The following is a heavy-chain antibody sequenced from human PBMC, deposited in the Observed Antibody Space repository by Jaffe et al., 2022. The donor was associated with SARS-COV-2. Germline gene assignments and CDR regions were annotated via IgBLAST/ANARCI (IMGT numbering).Heavy chain of an antibody. CDR3: ARIIAAAGTERVVAFDI. Sequence: QVQLQQWGAGLLKPSETLSLTCAVYGGSFSGYYWSWIRQPPGKGLEWIGEINHSGSTNYNPSLKSRVTISVDTSKNQFSLKLSSVTAADTAVYYCARIIAAAGTERVVAFDIWGQGTMVTVSS. CDR2: INHSGST. D-gene: IGHD6-13*01. CDR1: GGSFSGYY. V-gene: IGHV4-34*01. J-gene: IGHJ3*02.